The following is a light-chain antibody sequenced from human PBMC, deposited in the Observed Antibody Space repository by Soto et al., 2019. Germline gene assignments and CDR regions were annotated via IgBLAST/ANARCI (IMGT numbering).Light chain of an antibody. Sequence: DIQMTQSPSTLSASVGDRVTITCRASQSISDWLAWYQQKPGKAPKLLIYNASRLHTGVPSRFSGSGSGTEFTLTISSLQPDDFATYYCQQYNSFPLTFGGGTKV. CDR2: NAS. CDR3: QQYNSFPLT. J-gene: IGKJ4*01. CDR1: QSISDW. V-gene: IGKV1-5*03.